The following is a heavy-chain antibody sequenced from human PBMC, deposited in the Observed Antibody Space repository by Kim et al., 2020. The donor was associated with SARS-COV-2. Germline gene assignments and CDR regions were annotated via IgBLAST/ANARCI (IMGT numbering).Heavy chain of an antibody. Sequence: GESLKISCKGSGYSFTSYWITWVRQVAGKGLEWMGRIDPSDSNTNYSPTFQGHVTISADKSITTAYLQWSSLKASDTAMYYCARLPKSPIKDYGMGVWGQGTTVTVSS. CDR2: IDPSDSNT. V-gene: IGHV5-10-1*01. J-gene: IGHJ6*02. CDR1: GYSFTSYW. CDR3: ARLPKSPIKDYGMGV.